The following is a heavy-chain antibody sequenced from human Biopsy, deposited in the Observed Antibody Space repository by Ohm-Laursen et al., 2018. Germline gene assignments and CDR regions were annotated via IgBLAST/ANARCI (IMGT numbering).Heavy chain of an antibody. CDR2: INTYSGNT. D-gene: IGHD4-17*01. CDR1: GYTFTTYG. V-gene: IGHV1-18*01. Sequence: SVKVSCNTSGYTFTTYGISWVRQAPGQGLEWMGWINTYSGNTNYGKKFHDRVIMTSDTSTSTAYLEHRSLRSDDTAVYYCARDYYPYVDYLKDVPLCDSWGQGTLVTVSS. CDR3: ARDYYPYVDYLKDVPLCDS. J-gene: IGHJ4*02.